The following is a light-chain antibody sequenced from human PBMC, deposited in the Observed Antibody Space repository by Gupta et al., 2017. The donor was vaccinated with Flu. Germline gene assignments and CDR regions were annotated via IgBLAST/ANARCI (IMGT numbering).Light chain of an antibody. Sequence: QSSLPASVGDRITITGHACQDISNYINWYQQKPGESPKLLIYEDSNLDTGVPARFSGSGSGTDFTLKISRVEAEDIGIYYCKQYVQPTRTFGEGTKVEIK. J-gene: IGKJ4*02. CDR3: KQYVQPTRT. V-gene: IGKV1-33*01. CDR1: QDISNY. CDR2: EDS.